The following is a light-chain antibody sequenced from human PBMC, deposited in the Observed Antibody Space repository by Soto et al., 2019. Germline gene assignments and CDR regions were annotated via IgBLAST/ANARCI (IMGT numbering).Light chain of an antibody. V-gene: IGKV1-5*03. CDR2: KAS. J-gene: IGKJ1*01. Sequence: DIQMTQSPSTLPASVGDRVIITCRASQSISSWLAWYQQKPGKAPKLLIYKASSLESGVPSRFSGSGSGTEFTLTISSLQPDDFATYYCQQYNDYPWTFGQGNKVEIK. CDR1: QSISSW. CDR3: QQYNDYPWT.